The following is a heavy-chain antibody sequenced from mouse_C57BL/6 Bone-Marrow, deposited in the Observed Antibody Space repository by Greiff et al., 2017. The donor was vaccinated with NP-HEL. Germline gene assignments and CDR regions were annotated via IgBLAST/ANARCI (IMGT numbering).Heavy chain of an antibody. CDR3: TRKSLITTVVATDFDV. D-gene: IGHD1-1*01. CDR1: GYTFTSYW. Sequence: EVKLMESGTVLARPGASVKMSCKTSGYTFTSYWMHWVKQRPGQGLEWIGAIYPGNSDTSYNQKFKGKAKLTAVTSASTAYMELSSLTNEDSAVYYCTRKSLITTVVATDFDVWGTGTTVTVSS. J-gene: IGHJ1*03. V-gene: IGHV1-5*01. CDR2: IYPGNSDT.